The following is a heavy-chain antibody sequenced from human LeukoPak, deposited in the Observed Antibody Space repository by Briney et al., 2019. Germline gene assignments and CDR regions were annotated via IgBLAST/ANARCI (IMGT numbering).Heavy chain of an antibody. V-gene: IGHV3-33*01. CDR2: IWYDGSNK. J-gene: IGHJ4*02. CDR3: ARDVFEEDSNRFDY. D-gene: IGHD3-22*01. CDR1: GFTFSSYG. Sequence: PGGSLRLSCAASGFTFSSYGMHWVRQAPGKGLEWVAVIWYDGSNKYYADSVKGRFTISRDNSKNSLYLQMNSLRAEDTAVYYCARDVFEEDSNRFDYWGQGTLVTVSS.